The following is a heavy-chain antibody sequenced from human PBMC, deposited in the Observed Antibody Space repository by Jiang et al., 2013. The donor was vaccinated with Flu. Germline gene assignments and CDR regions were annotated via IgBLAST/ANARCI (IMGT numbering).Heavy chain of an antibody. CDR3: ARDGPLYGDQRGDYFDY. Sequence: VQLLESGGGVVQPGRSLRLSCAASGFTFSSYAMHWVRQAPGKGLEWVAVISYDGSNKYYADSVKGRFTISRDNSKNTLYLQMNSLRAEDTAVYYCARDGPLYGDQRGDYFDYWGQGTLVTVSS. D-gene: IGHD4-17*01. CDR2: ISYDGSNK. CDR1: GFTFSSYA. V-gene: IGHV3-30*01. J-gene: IGHJ4*02.